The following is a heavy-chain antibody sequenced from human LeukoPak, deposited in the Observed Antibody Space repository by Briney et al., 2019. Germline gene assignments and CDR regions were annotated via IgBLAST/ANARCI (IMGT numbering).Heavy chain of an antibody. CDR2: IYYSGST. V-gene: IGHV4-59*12. CDR1: GGSISSYY. CDR3: ARIRGFGVVTPRYYYYMDV. Sequence: SETLSLTCTVSGGSISSYYWSWIRQPPGKGLEWIGYIYYSGSTNYNPSLKSRVTISVDASKNQFSLKLSSVTAADTAVYYCARIRGFGVVTPRYYYYMDVWGKGTTVTVSS. J-gene: IGHJ6*03. D-gene: IGHD3-3*01.